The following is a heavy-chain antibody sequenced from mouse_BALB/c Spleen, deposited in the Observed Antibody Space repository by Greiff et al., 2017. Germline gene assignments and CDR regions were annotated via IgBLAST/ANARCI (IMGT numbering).Heavy chain of an antibody. CDR1: GFTFSSFG. CDR2: ISSGSSTI. CDR3: ASFYYYAMDY. V-gene: IGHV5-17*02. Sequence: EVQVVESGGGLVQPGGSRKLSCAASGFTFSSFGMHWVRQAPEKGLEWVAYISSGSSTIYYADTVKGRFTISRDNPKNTLFLQMTSLRSEDTAMYYCASFYYYAMDYWGQGTSVTVSS. J-gene: IGHJ4*01.